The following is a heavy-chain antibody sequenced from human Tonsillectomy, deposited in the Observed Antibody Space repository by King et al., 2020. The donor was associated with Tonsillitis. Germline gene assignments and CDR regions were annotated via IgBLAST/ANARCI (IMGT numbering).Heavy chain of an antibody. D-gene: IGHD3-22*01. CDR3: AKDVEISSGYYYLGAFDF. Sequence: EVQLVESGGGLVQPGGSLRLSCAASGFTFRSYAMSWVRQAPGKGLEWVSAISGNSINTYYADSVKGRFTLSRDNSKNTVFLQINSLRAEETAVYYCAKDVEISSGYYYLGAFDFWGQGTMVTVSS. J-gene: IGHJ3*01. CDR2: ISGNSINT. CDR1: GFTFRSYA. V-gene: IGHV3-23*04.